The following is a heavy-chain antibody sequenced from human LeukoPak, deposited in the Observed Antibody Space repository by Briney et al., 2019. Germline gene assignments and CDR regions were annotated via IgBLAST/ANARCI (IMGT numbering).Heavy chain of an antibody. J-gene: IGHJ4*02. V-gene: IGHV1-46*01. Sequence: ASVKVSCRASGYTFTRYYMHWVRQAPGQGLEWMGIINPSAGSTSYAQRFQGRVTMTRDTSSSTVYMELSSLRFEDTAIYYCARASSSRGSYSRRGEDYFDYWGQGTLVTVSS. D-gene: IGHD1-26*01. CDR2: INPSAGST. CDR3: ARASSSRGSYSRRGEDYFDY. CDR1: GYTFTRYY.